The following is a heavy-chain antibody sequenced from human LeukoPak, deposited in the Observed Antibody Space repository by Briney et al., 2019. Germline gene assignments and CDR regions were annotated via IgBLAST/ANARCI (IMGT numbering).Heavy chain of an antibody. CDR1: GGSISSSSYY. CDR2: IYYSGST. D-gene: IGHD3-3*01. CDR3: ARLRGYYTRGFFDY. Sequence: ASETLSLTCTVSGGSISSSSYYWGWIRQPAGKGLEWIGSIYYSGSTYYNPSLKSRVTISVDTSKNQFSLKLSSVTAADTAVYYCARLRGYYTRGFFDYWGQGTLVTVSS. J-gene: IGHJ4*02. V-gene: IGHV4-39*07.